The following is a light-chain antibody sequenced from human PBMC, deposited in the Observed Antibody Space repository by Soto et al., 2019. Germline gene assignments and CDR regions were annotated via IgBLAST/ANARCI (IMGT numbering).Light chain of an antibody. CDR2: DAS. Sequence: DIQVTQSPPTLSASVGDRVTITCRASQTISTWMAWYQQKPGKAPKLLVYDASTLQSGVPSRFSGSGSETEFTLTITSLQPEDSATYYCQQRNSYPRTFGQGTKVDIK. J-gene: IGKJ2*01. V-gene: IGKV1-5*01. CDR3: QQRNSYPRT. CDR1: QTISTW.